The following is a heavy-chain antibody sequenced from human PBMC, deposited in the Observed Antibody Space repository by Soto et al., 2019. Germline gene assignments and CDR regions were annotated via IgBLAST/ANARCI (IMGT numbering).Heavy chain of an antibody. CDR1: GGSVNSGGYH. Sequence: SETPSLTCTVSGGSVNSGGYHWSWIRQHPGKGLEWIGDIYYSGGTYYNPSLKSRVTISIDTSTNHFSLHLSALTAADTAVYYCARAPIPNWNYYGMDVWGQGTTVTVSS. D-gene: IGHD1-1*01. V-gene: IGHV4-31*03. J-gene: IGHJ6*02. CDR3: ARAPIPNWNYYGMDV. CDR2: IYYSGGT.